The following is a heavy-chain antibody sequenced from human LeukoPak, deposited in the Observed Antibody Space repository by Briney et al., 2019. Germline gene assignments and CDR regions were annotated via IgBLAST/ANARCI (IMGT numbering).Heavy chain of an antibody. CDR3: AIWNYSTFDY. CDR2: IFSKIDGGTT. CDR1: GFTFSSAW. D-gene: IGHD1-7*01. J-gene: IGHJ4*02. V-gene: IGHV3-15*01. Sequence: GGSLRLSCVASGFTFSSAWMTWVRQAPGKGLEWVGRIFSKIDGGTTHYAAPVKGRFTISRDDSKNILYLQMNSVTTEDSAIYYCAIWNYSTFDYWGQGTLVTVSS.